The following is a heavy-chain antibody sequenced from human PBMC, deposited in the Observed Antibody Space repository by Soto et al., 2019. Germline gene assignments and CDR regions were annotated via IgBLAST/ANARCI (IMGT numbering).Heavy chain of an antibody. J-gene: IGHJ6*02. CDR2: INPKSGGT. Sequence: GASVKVSCKDSGYSFTDYHIHWVRQAPGQGLEWLGRINPKSGGTSTAQKFQGWVTMTTDTSISTASMELTRLTSDDTAIYYCARGDSTXCSNGVCSFFYNHDMDVWGQGTTVTVSS. V-gene: IGHV1-2*04. CDR1: GYSFTDYH. CDR3: ARGDSTXCSNGVCSFFYNHDMDV. D-gene: IGHD2-8*01.